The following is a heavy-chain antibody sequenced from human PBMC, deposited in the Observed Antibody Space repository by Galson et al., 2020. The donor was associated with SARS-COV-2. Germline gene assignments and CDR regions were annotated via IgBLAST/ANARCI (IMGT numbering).Heavy chain of an antibody. Sequence: GGSLRLSCAASGFRFSAYGMHWVRQAPGKGLEWVTFIRNDGTDKYYADSVKGRFTISRDNSKNMLYLQMNSLRAEDTALYYCAKNMCYDTNGAHDYWGQGTQVTVSS. CDR2: IRNDGTDK. D-gene: IGHD2-8*01. V-gene: IGHV3-30*02. CDR3: AKNMCYDTNGAHDY. CDR1: GFRFSAYG. J-gene: IGHJ4*02.